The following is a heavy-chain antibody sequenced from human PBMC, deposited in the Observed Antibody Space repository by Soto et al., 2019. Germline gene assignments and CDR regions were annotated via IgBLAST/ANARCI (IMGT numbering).Heavy chain of an antibody. D-gene: IGHD2-15*01. CDR3: VPDVVVIAAKVY. CDR1: GFTFSSRS. V-gene: IGHV3-21*01. CDR2: ISSTSSHT. J-gene: IGHJ4*02. Sequence: EVQLVASGGGLVKPGGSLRLPCAASGFTFSSRSLNWVRQAPEKGLEWVSSISSTSSHTQYADSGKGRFTISRDNAKNSLYRQLNGLRVADTAVYYCVPDVVVIAAKVYWGQGSLVTFSS.